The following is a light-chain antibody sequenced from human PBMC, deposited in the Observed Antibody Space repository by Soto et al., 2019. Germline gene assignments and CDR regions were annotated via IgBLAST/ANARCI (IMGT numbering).Light chain of an antibody. CDR3: QQYNYWPS. CDR1: ESVTSN. J-gene: IGKJ1*01. V-gene: IGKV3-15*01. CDR2: RAS. Sequence: EIVMTQSPDTLSVSPGERATLSCRASESVTSNLAWYQHKPGQAPRLLIYRASTRATGITARFSGSGSGTEYPLTINRLQYEDFAVYYCQQYNYWPSFGQGTKVDIK.